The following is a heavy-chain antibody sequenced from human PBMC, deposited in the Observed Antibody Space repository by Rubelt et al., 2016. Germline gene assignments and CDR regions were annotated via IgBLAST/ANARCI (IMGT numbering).Heavy chain of an antibody. Sequence: GLEWVSYISSSSSTIYYADSVKGRFTISRDNAKNSLYLQMNSLRAEDTAVYYCASSTGSQAMGTDAFDIWGQGTMVTVSS. D-gene: IGHD1-1*01. J-gene: IGHJ3*02. CDR3: ASSTGSQAMGTDAFDI. V-gene: IGHV3-11*01. CDR2: ISSSSSTI.